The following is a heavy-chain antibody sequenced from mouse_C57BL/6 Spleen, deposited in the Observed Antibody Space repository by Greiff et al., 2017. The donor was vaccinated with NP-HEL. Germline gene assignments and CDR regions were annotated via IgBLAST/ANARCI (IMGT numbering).Heavy chain of an antibody. CDR2: IHPNSGST. Sequence: QVQLKQPGAELVKPGASVKLSCKASGYTFTSYWMHWVKQRPGQGLEWIGMIHPNSGSTNYNEKFKSKATLTVDKSSSTAYMQLSSLTSEDSAVYYCATIYYGNYAMDYWGQGTSVTVSS. CDR1: GYTFTSYW. CDR3: ATIYYGNYAMDY. V-gene: IGHV1-64*01. J-gene: IGHJ4*01. D-gene: IGHD2-1*01.